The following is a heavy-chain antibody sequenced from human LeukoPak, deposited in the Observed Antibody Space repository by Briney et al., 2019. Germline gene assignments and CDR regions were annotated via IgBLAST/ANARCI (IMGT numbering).Heavy chain of an antibody. CDR2: ISTSSSYI. CDR3: ARVDPGSYLMFYYVDF. D-gene: IGHD3-10*01. V-gene: IGHV3-21*01. CDR1: GFTFSNHN. Sequence: GGSLRLSCAASGFTFSNHNMNWVRQAPGKGLEWVSSISTSSSYICYADSVKGRFTISRDNAKNSLYLQMNSLRAEDTAVYYCARVDPGSYLMFYYVDFWGQGTLVTVSS. J-gene: IGHJ4*02.